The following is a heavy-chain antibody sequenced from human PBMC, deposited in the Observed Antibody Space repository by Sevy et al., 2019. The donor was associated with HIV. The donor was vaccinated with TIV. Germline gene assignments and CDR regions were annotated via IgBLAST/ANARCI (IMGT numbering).Heavy chain of an antibody. CDR1: GFTFSSYA. Sequence: GGSLRLSCAASGFTFSSYAMSWVRQAPGKGLEWVSAISGSGGSTYYADSVKGRFTISRDNSKNTLYLQMNSLRAEDTAVYYCANDRSMAWGHFFGDYWGQGTLVTVSS. CDR2: ISGSGGST. J-gene: IGHJ4*02. CDR3: ANDRSMAWGHFFGDY. D-gene: IGHD3-3*02. V-gene: IGHV3-23*01.